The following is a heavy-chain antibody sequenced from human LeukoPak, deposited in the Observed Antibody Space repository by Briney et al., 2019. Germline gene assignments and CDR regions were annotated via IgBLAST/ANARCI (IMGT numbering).Heavy chain of an antibody. CDR3: ARGMYLSSSGY. Sequence: SETLSLTCAVYGGSFSGYYWSWIRQPPGKGLEWIGEINHSGSTNYNPSLKSRVTISVDTSKNQFSLKLSSVTAADTAVYYCARGMYLSSSGYWGQGTLVTVSS. J-gene: IGHJ4*02. D-gene: IGHD6-6*01. V-gene: IGHV4-34*01. CDR1: GGSFSGYY. CDR2: INHSGST.